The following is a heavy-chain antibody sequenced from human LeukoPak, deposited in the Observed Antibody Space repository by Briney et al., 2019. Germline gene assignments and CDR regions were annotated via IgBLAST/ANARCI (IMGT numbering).Heavy chain of an antibody. D-gene: IGHD3-10*01. J-gene: IGHJ4*02. CDR3: ATLGVRGAPYYFDY. CDR2: ISSSGYYI. CDR1: GFTFSNAW. V-gene: IGHV3-21*01. Sequence: SGGSLRLSCAASGFTFSNAWMNWVRQAPGKGLEWVSSISSSGYYIYYADSLKGRFTISRDNAKNSLYLQMNSLRAEDTAVYYCATLGVRGAPYYFDYWGQGTLVTVSS.